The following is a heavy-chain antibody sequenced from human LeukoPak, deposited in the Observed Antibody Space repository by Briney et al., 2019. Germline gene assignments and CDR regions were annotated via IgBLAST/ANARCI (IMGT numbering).Heavy chain of an antibody. J-gene: IGHJ4*02. D-gene: IGHD3-10*01. CDR2: ISAYNGDT. CDR3: ASDYYGSGAADGY. Sequence: GASVKVSCKASGYTFTSYGISWVRQAPGQGLEWMGWISAYNGDTNYAQKLQGRVTMTTDTSTSTAYMELSSLRSEDTAVYYCASDYYGSGAADGYWGQGTLVTVSS. V-gene: IGHV1-18*01. CDR1: GYTFTSYG.